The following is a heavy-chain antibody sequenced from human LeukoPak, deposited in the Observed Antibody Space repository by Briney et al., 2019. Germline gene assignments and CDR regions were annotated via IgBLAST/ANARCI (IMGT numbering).Heavy chain of an antibody. D-gene: IGHD1-14*01. V-gene: IGHV3-21*01. Sequence: GGSLRLSCAASGFTFSIYSMNWVRQAPGKGLEWVSSISSSSSYIYYADSVKGRFTISRDNAKNSLYLQMNSLRAEDTAVYYCARDSTRIFDYWGQGTLVTVSS. CDR1: GFTFSIYS. J-gene: IGHJ4*02. CDR3: ARDSTRIFDY. CDR2: ISSSSSYI.